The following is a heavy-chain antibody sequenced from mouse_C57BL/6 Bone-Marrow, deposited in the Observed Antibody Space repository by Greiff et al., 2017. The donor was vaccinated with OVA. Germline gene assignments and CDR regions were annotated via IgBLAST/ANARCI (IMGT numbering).Heavy chain of an antibody. Sequence: EVKVVESGGGLVQPGGSMKLSCAASGFTFSDAWMDWVRQSPEKGLEWVAEIRNKANNHATYYAESVKGRFTISRDDSKSSVYLQMNSLRAEDTGIYYCTRRTYYGSSYWYFDVWGTGTTVTVSS. CDR2: IRNKANNHAT. V-gene: IGHV6-6*01. CDR1: GFTFSDAW. CDR3: TRRTYYGSSYWYFDV. D-gene: IGHD1-1*01. J-gene: IGHJ1*03.